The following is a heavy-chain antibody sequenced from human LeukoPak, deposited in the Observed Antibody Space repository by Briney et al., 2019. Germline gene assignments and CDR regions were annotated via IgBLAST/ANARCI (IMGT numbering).Heavy chain of an antibody. V-gene: IGHV4-34*01. J-gene: IGHJ4*02. CDR2: INHSGST. CDR3: ARVDSYGNLNFDY. D-gene: IGHD5-18*01. CDR1: GGSFSGYY. Sequence: SETLSLTRAVYGGSFSGYYWSWIRQPPGKGLEWIGEINHSGSTNYNPSLKSRVTISVDTSKNQFSLKLSSVTAADTAVYYCARVDSYGNLNFDYWGQGTLVTVSS.